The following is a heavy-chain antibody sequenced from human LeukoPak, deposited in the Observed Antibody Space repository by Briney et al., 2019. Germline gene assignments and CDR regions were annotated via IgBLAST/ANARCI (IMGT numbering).Heavy chain of an antibody. D-gene: IGHD2-2*01. CDR1: GFTFRNYV. CDR3: ATFPYCSSTSCPPLG. CDR2: ISDGGGST. J-gene: IGHJ4*02. Sequence: GGSLRLSCAASGFTFRNYVMNWVRQAPGKGLEWVSAISDGGGSTYYADSVTGRFTIARDNSKNTLYLRMDSPRAEDTAVFYCATFPYCSSTSCPPLGWGQGTLVTVSS. V-gene: IGHV3-23*01.